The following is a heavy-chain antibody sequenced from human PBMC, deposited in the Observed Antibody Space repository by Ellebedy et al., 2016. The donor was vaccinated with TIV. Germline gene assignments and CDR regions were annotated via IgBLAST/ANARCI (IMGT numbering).Heavy chain of an antibody. CDR3: ARGRGFSSSWYRSRFYYGMDV. CDR2: ISSSSSYT. V-gene: IGHV3-11*06. J-gene: IGHJ6*02. CDR1: GFTFSDYY. Sequence: PGGSLRLSCAVSGFTFSDYYMTWIRQAPGKGLEWVSYISSSSSYTNYAYFVKGRFTISRDNAKNSLYLQMNSLRAEDTAVYDCARGRGFSSSWYRSRFYYGMDVWGQGTTVTVSS. D-gene: IGHD6-13*01.